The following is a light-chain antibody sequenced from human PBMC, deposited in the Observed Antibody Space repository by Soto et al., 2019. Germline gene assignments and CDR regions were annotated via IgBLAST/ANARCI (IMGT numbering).Light chain of an antibody. CDR2: EGS. V-gene: IGLV2-23*01. CDR3: CSSAGSSTLV. Sequence: QSALTQPASVSGSPGQSITISCTGTSSDVGSYNLVSWYQQHQGKAPKLMIYEGSKRPSGVSNRFSGSKSGNTASLTISGLQAEDEADYSCCSSAGSSTLVFGGGTKLPS. CDR1: SSDVGSYNL. J-gene: IGLJ3*02.